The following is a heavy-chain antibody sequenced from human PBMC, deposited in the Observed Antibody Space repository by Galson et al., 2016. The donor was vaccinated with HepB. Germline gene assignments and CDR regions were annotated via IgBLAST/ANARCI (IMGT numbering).Heavy chain of an antibody. J-gene: IGHJ5*02. CDR3: ARYLFFRGKYCSSVPCSLAPAWFDP. CDR1: GASISSYY. Sequence: SETLSLTCTVSGASISSYYWSWLRQPPGKGLQWIGYIYHNGSSNYNPSLKSRVTMSVDTSNNQFSLKLSSVTAADTAVYYCARYLFFRGKYCSSVPCSLAPAWFDPWGQGTLVTVSS. CDR2: IYHNGSS. D-gene: IGHD2-2*01. V-gene: IGHV4-59*01.